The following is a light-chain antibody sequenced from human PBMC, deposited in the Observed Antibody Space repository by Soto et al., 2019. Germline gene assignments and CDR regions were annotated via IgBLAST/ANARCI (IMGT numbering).Light chain of an antibody. CDR2: EVS. Sequence: QSALTQPASVSGSPGQSITISCTGTSSDIGRFNYVSWYQQHPGKVPKLMIYEVSNRPSAVSNRFSGSKSGNTASLTISGLQAEDEADYYCRSHTIRNTQVFGEGTKLTVL. J-gene: IGLJ3*02. CDR1: SSDIGRFNY. CDR3: RSHTIRNTQV. V-gene: IGLV2-14*01.